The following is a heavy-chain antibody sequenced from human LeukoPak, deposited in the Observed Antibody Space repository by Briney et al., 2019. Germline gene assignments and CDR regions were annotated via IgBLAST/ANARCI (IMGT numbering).Heavy chain of an antibody. CDR1: GFTFSSYA. V-gene: IGHV3-23*01. J-gene: IGHJ4*02. CDR2: ISGSGGST. D-gene: IGHD3-22*01. CDR3: AKDRLRFWHYYDSSGYFDY. Sequence: TGGSLRLSCAASGFTFSSYAMSWVRQAPGKGLEWVSAISGSGGSTYYADSVKGRFTISRDNSKNTLYLQMNSLRAEDTAVYYCAKDRLRFWHYYDSSGYFDYWGQGTLVTVSS.